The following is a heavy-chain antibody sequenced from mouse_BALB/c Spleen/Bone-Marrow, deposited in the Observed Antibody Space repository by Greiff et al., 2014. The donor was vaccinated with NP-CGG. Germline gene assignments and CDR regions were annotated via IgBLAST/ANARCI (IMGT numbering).Heavy chain of an antibody. J-gene: IGHJ4*01. D-gene: IGHD2-2*01. CDR1: GFTFSSYA. CDR2: ISSGGSYT. V-gene: IGHV5-6-4*01. Sequence: EVKLVESGGGLVKPGGSLKLSRAASGFTFSSYAMSWVRQTPEKRLEWVATISSGGSYTYYPDSVKGRFTISRDNAKNTLYLQMSSLKSEDTAMYYCTKIYYGYDGGYYYAMDYWGQGTSVTVSS. CDR3: TKIYYGYDGGYYYAMDY.